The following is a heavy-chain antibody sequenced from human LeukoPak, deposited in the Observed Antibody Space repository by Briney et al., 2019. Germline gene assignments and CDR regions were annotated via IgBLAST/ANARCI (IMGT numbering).Heavy chain of an antibody. D-gene: IGHD1-26*01. CDR2: ISSSSSYI. V-gene: IGHV3-21*01. CDR3: ARIRNGGATHYYYYYYMDV. CDR1: GFTFSSYS. Sequence: GGSLRLSCAASGFTFSSYSMNWVRQAPGKGLEWVSSISSSSSYIYYADSVKGRFTISRDNAKNSLYLQMNSLRGEDRAVYYCARIRNGGATHYYYYYYMDVWGKGTTVTVSS. J-gene: IGHJ6*03.